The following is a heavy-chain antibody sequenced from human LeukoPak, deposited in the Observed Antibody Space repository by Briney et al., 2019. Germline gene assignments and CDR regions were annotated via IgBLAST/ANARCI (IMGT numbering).Heavy chain of an antibody. CDR2: IYYSGST. Sequence: PSETLSLTCTVSGGSISSSPYYWGWIRRPPGKGLEWIGSIYYSGSTHYNPSLKSRVTVSVDTSKNQFSLKLSSVTAADTAVYYCVRGSTLRHYQYWGQGTLVTVSS. CDR1: GGSISSSPYY. CDR3: VRGSTLRHYQY. V-gene: IGHV4-39*01. J-gene: IGHJ4*02. D-gene: IGHD3-16*01.